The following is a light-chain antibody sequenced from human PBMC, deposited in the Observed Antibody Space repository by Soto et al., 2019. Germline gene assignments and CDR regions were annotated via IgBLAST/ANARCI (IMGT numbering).Light chain of an antibody. CDR2: AAS. V-gene: IGKV1-12*01. CDR3: QQGNSFPLT. Sequence: DIQMTQSPSSVSASVGDRVTITCRASQGISSWLAWFQQKPGEAPRLLIYAASSLHSGVPSRFSGSGSGTEFTITISSLQPEDFANYYGQQGNSFPLTFGGGTKVEIK. J-gene: IGKJ4*01. CDR1: QGISSW.